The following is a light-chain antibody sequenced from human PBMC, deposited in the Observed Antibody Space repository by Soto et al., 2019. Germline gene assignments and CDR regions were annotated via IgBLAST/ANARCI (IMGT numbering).Light chain of an antibody. CDR1: QSVHTF. CDR2: GAS. V-gene: IGKV3-11*01. CDR3: HQRSNWPTDT. J-gene: IGKJ5*01. Sequence: EIVLTQSPGTLSLSPGERATLSCRASQSVHTFLAWYQQKPCQAHRLLIYGASTRATGVPARFSGSGSGTDFTLTISSLEPEDFAVYYCHQRSNWPTDTCGQGTRLEIK.